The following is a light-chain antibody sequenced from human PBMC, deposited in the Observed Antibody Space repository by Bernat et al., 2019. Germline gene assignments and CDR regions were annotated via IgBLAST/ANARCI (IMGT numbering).Light chain of an antibody. CDR1: QCVSSY. J-gene: IGKJ5*01. CDR2: DAS. Sequence: EIVLTQSPGTLSLSPGERATLSCRASQCVSSYLAWYQQRPGQAPRLLIYDASNRATGIPARFSGSGSGTDFTLTISSLEPEDFAVYYCQQRSNWPPITFGQGTRLEIK. V-gene: IGKV3-11*01. CDR3: QQRSNWPPIT.